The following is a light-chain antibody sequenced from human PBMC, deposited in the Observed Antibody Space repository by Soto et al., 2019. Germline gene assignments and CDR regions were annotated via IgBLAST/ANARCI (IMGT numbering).Light chain of an antibody. V-gene: IGKV3-20*01. CDR1: HSVSSSY. CDR3: PHSGTSPPST. CDR2: GAS. J-gene: IGKJ5*01. Sequence: EIVLTQSPGTLSLSPGERATLSCRASHSVSSSYLAWYQQKPGQAPRLLIYGASSRATGIPDRFSGSGTGTAFTLTISRLETEDSAVYSCPHSGTSPPSTSRQGPRLE.